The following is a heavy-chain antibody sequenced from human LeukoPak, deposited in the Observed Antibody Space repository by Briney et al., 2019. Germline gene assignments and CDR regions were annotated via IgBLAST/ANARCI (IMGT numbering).Heavy chain of an antibody. CDR3: AIVPAGGDY. V-gene: IGHV3-21*01. CDR2: ISSSSSYI. J-gene: IGHJ4*02. Sequence: GGSLRLSCAASGFTVSNNFMSWVRQSPGKGLEWVSSISSSSSYIYYADSVKGRFTISRDNAKNSLYLQMNSLRAEDTAVYYCAIVPAGGDYWGQGTLVTVSS. CDR1: GFTVSNNF. D-gene: IGHD2-2*01.